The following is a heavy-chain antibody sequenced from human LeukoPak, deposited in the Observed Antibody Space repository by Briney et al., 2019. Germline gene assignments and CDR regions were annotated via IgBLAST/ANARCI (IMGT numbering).Heavy chain of an antibody. CDR3: ARQPRYCSGGSCLDDAFDI. V-gene: IGHV4-39*01. Sequence: PSETLSLTCTVSGGSISSSSYYWGWIRQPPGKGLEWIGSIYYSGSTYYNPSLKSRVTISVDTSKNQFSLKLSSVTAADTAAYYCARQPRYCSGGSCLDDAFDIWGQGTMVTVSS. D-gene: IGHD2-15*01. CDR2: IYYSGST. J-gene: IGHJ3*02. CDR1: GGSISSSSYY.